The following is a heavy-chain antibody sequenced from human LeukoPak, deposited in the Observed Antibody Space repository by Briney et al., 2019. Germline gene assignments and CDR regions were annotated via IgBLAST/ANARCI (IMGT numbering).Heavy chain of an antibody. CDR1: GLTFGSYA. J-gene: IGHJ4*02. D-gene: IGHD6-6*01. CDR3: AKDRLVDYFDY. CDR2: ISGSGGST. Sequence: GGSLILSCPASGLTFGSYAMSWVGQPPGKGLEWVSAISGSGGSTYYADSVKGRFTISRDNSKNTLYLQMNSLRAEDTAVYYCAKDRLVDYFDYWGQGTLVTVSS. V-gene: IGHV3-23*01.